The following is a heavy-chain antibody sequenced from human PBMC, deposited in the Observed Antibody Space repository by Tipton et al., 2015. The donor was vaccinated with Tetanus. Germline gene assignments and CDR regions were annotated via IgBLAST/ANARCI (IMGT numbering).Heavy chain of an antibody. Sequence: TLSLTCTVTGDSLKNYYLSWIRQSAGKGLEWIGRIYSSGRTDYNPSLKSRVTISVDTSKNQMSLKLTSVTAADTAVYYCATMTPVDWYFDLWGRGTLVTVSS. J-gene: IGHJ2*01. D-gene: IGHD4-23*01. CDR2: IYSSGRT. CDR1: GDSLKNYY. V-gene: IGHV4-4*07. CDR3: ATMTPVDWYFDL.